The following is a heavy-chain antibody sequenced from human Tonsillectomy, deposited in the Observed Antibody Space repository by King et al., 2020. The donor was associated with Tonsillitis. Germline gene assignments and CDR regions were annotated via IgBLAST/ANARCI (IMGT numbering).Heavy chain of an antibody. D-gene: IGHD3-22*01. Sequence: DGQLVQSGGGLVQSGGSLRLSCAASGFTFSSYWMSWVRQAPGKGLEWVANIKQDGSEKYYVDSVQGRFTISRDNAKNSLYLQMNSLRAEDTAVYYCAGAAYYYDSSGYFDYWGQGTLVTVSS. CDR1: GFTFSSYW. CDR2: IKQDGSEK. CDR3: AGAAYYYDSSGYFDY. J-gene: IGHJ4*02. V-gene: IGHV3-7*03.